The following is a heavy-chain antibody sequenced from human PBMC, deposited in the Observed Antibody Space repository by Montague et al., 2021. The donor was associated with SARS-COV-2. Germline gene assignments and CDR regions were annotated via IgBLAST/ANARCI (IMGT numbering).Heavy chain of an antibody. D-gene: IGHD3-16*01. CDR3: VRDGGNWYYFDY. CDR1: GXSITSYY. J-gene: IGHJ4*02. CDR2: IYASGST. V-gene: IGHV4-4*07. Sequence: SETLSLTCSISGXSITSYYWSWVRQPAGKGLEWIGHIYASGSTNYSPSLKSRVRLSIDNPKNQFSLKLESLTAADTAVYYCVRDGGNWYYFDYWGQGAPVTVSS.